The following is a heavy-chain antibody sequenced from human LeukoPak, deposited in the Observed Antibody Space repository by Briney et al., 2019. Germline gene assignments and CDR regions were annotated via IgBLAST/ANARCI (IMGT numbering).Heavy chain of an antibody. Sequence: GGSLRLSCAASGFTFSSYSMNWVRQAPGKGLEWVSAISGSGITTYYADSVKGRFTISRDNAKNSLYLQMNSLGAEDTALYYCARHWYSGSYPIDYWGQGTLVTVSS. V-gene: IGHV3-21*04. CDR1: GFTFSSYS. D-gene: IGHD1-26*01. CDR3: ARHWYSGSYPIDY. J-gene: IGHJ4*02. CDR2: ISGSGITT.